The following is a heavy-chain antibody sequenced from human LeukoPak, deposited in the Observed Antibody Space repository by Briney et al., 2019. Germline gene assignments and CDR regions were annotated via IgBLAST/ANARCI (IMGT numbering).Heavy chain of an antibody. CDR3: ARGRGSATYYYYMDV. J-gene: IGHJ6*03. V-gene: IGHV1-18*01. CDR1: GYTFTSYG. Sequence: ASVKVSCKASGYTFTSYGISWVRQAPGQGLEWMGWISAYNGNTNYAQKLQGRVTMTTDTSTSTAYMELSSLRSEDTAVYYCARGRGSATYYYYMDVWGKGTTVTVSS. D-gene: IGHD1-26*01. CDR2: ISAYNGNT.